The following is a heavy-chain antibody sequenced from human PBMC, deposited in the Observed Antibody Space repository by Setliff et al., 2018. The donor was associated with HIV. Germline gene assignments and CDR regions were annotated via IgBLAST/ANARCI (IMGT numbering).Heavy chain of an antibody. V-gene: IGHV1-3*01. J-gene: IGHJ4*02. D-gene: IGHD6-19*01. CDR1: GYTLSTNA. CDR3: ARGSCSGCYLSDY. Sequence: ASVKVSCKAFGYTLSTNAIHWVRQAPGQRLEWMGYINAGGDNTRYSEKFQGRVTITRDTSANTAYMELSSLRSEDTAVYYCARGSCSGCYLSDYWGLGTLVTVSS. CDR2: INAGGDNT.